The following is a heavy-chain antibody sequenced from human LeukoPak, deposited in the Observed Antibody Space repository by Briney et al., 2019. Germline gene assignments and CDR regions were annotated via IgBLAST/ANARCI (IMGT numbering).Heavy chain of an antibody. J-gene: IGHJ4*02. CDR1: GFTYSDYY. CDR3: ARDGEVVPAAVYFDY. D-gene: IGHD2-2*01. V-gene: IGHV3-11*01. CDR2: ISSSGSTI. Sequence: GGSLRLSCAASGFTYSDYYRSWIRQAPGKGLEWVSYISSSGSTIYYADPVKGRFTISRDNAKNSLYLQMNSLRAEDTAVYYCARDGEVVPAAVYFDYWGQGTLVTVSS.